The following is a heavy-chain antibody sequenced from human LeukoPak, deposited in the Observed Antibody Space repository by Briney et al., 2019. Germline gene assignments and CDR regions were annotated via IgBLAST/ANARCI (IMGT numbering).Heavy chain of an antibody. CDR2: IDDDGAGT. V-gene: IGHV3-74*01. CDR3: ARSASGYDA. J-gene: IGHJ5*02. D-gene: IGHD5-12*01. CDR1: GFPFSGYW. Sequence: GGSLRLSCAASGFPFSGYWMHWVRHAPGKGLVWVSRIDDDGAGTTCADSVKGRFTISRDNAKNTLYLQMNSLRVEDTAVYYCARSASGYDAWGQGTLVTVSS.